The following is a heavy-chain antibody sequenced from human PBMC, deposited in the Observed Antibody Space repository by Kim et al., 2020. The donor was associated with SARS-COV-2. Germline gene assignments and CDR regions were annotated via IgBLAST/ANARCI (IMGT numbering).Heavy chain of an antibody. CDR3: ARHGCTGGVCYFDP. V-gene: IGHV4-39*01. CDR1: GGSISSSDYY. CDR2: IYYTGTT. J-gene: IGHJ5*02. Sequence: SETLSLTCTVSGGSISSSDYYWGWIRQPPGKGLEWIGSIYYTGTTYYNPSLKSRVTISVDTSKNQFSLKLSSVTDATVYYGARHGCTGGVCYFDPWGHGT. D-gene: IGHD2-8*02.